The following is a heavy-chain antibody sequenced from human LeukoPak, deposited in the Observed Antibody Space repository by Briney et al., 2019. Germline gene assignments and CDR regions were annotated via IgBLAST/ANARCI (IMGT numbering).Heavy chain of an antibody. V-gene: IGHV3-23*01. D-gene: IGHD3-3*01. J-gene: IGHJ4*02. CDR1: GFTFSNFV. CDR2: IDGGGGST. Sequence: GSLRLSCAASGFTFSNFVMSWVRQAPGKGLEWVSYIDGGGGSTNYADSVKGRFTISRDNSKNTLYLQMNSLRAEDTAVYYCARVDGYDFFFDQWGQGTLVTVSS. CDR3: ARVDGYDFFFDQ.